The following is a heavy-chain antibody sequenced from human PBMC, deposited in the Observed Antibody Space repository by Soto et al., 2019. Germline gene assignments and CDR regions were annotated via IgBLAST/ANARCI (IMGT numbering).Heavy chain of an antibody. CDR2: ISAYNGNT. V-gene: IGHV1-18*01. D-gene: IGHD3-10*01. CDR1: GYTFTNYA. CDR3: ARAWFGDFVYCFDY. Sequence: QVQLVQSGAEVKKPWASVKVSCKASGYTFTNYAISWVRQAPGQGLEWMGWISAYNGNTNYAQKLQGRVTMTTDTSTSSASMELRSLRSADTAVYYCARAWFGDFVYCFDYWGQGTLVNVSS. J-gene: IGHJ4*02.